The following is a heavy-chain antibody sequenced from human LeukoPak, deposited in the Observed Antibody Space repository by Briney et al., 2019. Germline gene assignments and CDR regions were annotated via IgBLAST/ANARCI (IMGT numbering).Heavy chain of an antibody. J-gene: IGHJ4*02. CDR1: AFSFGSYA. CDR2: IYPSSDEI. CDR3: AKYSQTGDPFDY. V-gene: IGHV3-23*01. Sequence: GGSLRLSCAASAFSFGSYAMIWVRQARGKALEWVSIIYPSSDEIRYAESVKGRFTVSRDNSKNTLSLQMNSLRAEDTAIYYCAKYSQTGDPFDYWGQGTLVAVSS. D-gene: IGHD7-27*01.